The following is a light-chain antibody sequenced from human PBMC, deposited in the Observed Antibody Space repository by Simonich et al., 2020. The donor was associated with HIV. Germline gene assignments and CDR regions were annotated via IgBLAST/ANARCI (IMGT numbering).Light chain of an antibody. CDR1: SGHSSYA. Sequence: QLVLTQSPSASASLGASVTLTCTLSSGHSSYAIAWHQLQPEKGPRYLMKLNSDGSHSKGDGIPDRFSGSSSGAERYLTISSLQSEDEADYYCQTWGSGIQVFGGGTKLTVL. J-gene: IGLJ3*02. V-gene: IGLV4-69*01. CDR2: LNSDGSH. CDR3: QTWGSGIQV.